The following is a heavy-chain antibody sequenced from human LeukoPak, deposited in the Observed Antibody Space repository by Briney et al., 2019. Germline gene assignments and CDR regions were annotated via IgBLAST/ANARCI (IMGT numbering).Heavy chain of an antibody. V-gene: IGHV3-21*01. D-gene: IGHD1-26*01. CDR2: ISSNGSYI. CDR3: ARDATIVGATVYFDY. Sequence: GGSLRLSCAASGITFSSYSMNWVRQAPGKGLEWVSSISSNGSYIYYADSVKGRFTISRDNAKNSLYLQMNSLRAEDTAVYYCARDATIVGATVYFDYWGQGTLVTVSS. CDR1: GITFSSYS. J-gene: IGHJ4*02.